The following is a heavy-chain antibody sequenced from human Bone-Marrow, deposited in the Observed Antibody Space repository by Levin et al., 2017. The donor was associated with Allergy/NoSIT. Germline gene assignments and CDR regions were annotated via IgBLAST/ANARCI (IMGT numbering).Heavy chain of an antibody. CDR2: MNPSSGAT. J-gene: IGHJ4*02. V-gene: IGHV1-8*01. D-gene: IGHD3-9*01. CDR1: GYTFISYD. Sequence: AASVKVSCKASGYTFISYDINWVRQATGQGLEWMGWMNPSSGATGYSQKFQGRVTLTRDTSISTAYMELSGLNSDDTAVYYCARNLPLTGDFDFWGQGTLVTVSS. CDR3: ARNLPLTGDFDF.